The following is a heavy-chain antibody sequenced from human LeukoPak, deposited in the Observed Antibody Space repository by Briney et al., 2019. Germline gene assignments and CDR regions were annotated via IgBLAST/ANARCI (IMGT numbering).Heavy chain of an antibody. Sequence: PGGSLRLSCAASGFTFSSYWMHWVRQAPGKGLVWVSRINSDGSSTSYADSAKGRFIISRDNAKNTLSLQMNSLRAEDTAVFYCVRVACSSMTSCATVDYWGQGTLVTVSS. D-gene: IGHD2-2*01. CDR1: GFTFSSYW. V-gene: IGHV3-74*01. CDR2: INSDGSST. CDR3: VRVACSSMTSCATVDY. J-gene: IGHJ4*02.